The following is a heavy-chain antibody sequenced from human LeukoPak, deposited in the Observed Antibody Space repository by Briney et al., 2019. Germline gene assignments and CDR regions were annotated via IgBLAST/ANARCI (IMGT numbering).Heavy chain of an antibody. CDR1: GYIFTTYW. D-gene: IGHD1-26*01. V-gene: IGHV5-51*01. CDR3: ARAGSGSSYPNLVDY. CDR2: IYPGDSDT. J-gene: IGHJ4*02. Sequence: GESLKISCKGSGYIFTTYWIGWVRQMPGKGLEWMGFIYPGDSDTRYSPSFRGQVTISADRSITTAYLQWSSLKTSDTAMYYCARAGSGSSYPNLVDYWGQGTLVTASS.